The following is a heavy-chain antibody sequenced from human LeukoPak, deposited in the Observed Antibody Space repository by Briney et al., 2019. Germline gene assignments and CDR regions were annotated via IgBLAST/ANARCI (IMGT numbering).Heavy chain of an antibody. Sequence: ASAKVSCKASGYTFGNYGITCGRQAPGQGLEWMGWISGYNGNTKYAHKAQGRVTMPTDTSTSTAYMELRSLRSDDTAVYYCARDFYRFFDREIDYWGQGPLVTVSS. CDR3: ARDFYRFFDREIDY. CDR2: ISGYNGNT. D-gene: IGHD3-9*01. V-gene: IGHV1-18*01. CDR1: GYTFGNYG. J-gene: IGHJ4*02.